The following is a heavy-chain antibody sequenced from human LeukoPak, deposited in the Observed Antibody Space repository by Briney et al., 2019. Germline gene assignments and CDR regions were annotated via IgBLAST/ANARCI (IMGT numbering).Heavy chain of an antibody. CDR1: GGSISSYY. V-gene: IGHV4-59*08. CDR2: IYYSGST. Sequence: SETLSLTCTVSGGSISSYYWSWIRQPPGKGLEWIGYIYYSGSTNYNPSLKSRVTISVDTSKNQFSLKLSSVTAADTAVYYRARQAWGLVSGAFDIWGQGTMVTVSS. D-gene: IGHD3-16*01. J-gene: IGHJ3*02. CDR3: ARQAWGLVSGAFDI.